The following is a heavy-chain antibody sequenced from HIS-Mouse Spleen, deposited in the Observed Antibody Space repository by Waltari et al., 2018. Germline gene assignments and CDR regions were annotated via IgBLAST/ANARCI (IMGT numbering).Heavy chain of an antibody. CDR1: GFTFSSYG. J-gene: IGHJ4*02. CDR2: ISYDGSNK. CDR3: AKDRGSQFDY. D-gene: IGHD1-26*01. Sequence: QVQLVGSGGGVVQPGRSLRLSCAASGFTFSSYGMHWVRQAPGKGLEWVAVISYDGSNKYYADSVKGRFTISRDNSKNTLYLQMNSLRAEDTAVYYCAKDRGSQFDYWGQGTLVTVSS. V-gene: IGHV3-30*18.